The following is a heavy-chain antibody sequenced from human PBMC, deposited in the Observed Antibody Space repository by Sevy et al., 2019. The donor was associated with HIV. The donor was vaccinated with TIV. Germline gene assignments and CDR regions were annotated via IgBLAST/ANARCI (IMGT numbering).Heavy chain of an antibody. CDR2: ISSRSSFT. CDR3: ARGAYDV. CDR1: GFTFGDYY. V-gene: IGHV3-11*06. Sequence: GGSLRLSCVGSGFTFGDYYISWIRQTPGKGLECVAYISSRSSFTNYTDSVRGRFTISRDNAKNEVVLQMNSRRAEDTGVYYCARGAYDVWGQGTTVTVSS. J-gene: IGHJ3*01.